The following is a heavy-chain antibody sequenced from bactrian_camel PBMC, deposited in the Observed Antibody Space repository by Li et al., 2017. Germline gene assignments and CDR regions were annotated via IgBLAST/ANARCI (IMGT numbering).Heavy chain of an antibody. D-gene: IGHD6*01. Sequence: HVQLVESGGGSVQAGGSLRVSCAASGYTYGGYCMGWFRQVPGEEREGVALIDSVGSTRYADSVKGRFTISQENAKNPLYLQMNSLKPEDTAVYYCAPRLTYGGSWYPPDFGYWGQGTQVTVS. CDR2: IDSVGST. J-gene: IGHJ6*01. CDR3: APRLTYGGSWYPPDFGY. V-gene: IGHV3S55*01. CDR1: GYTYGGYC.